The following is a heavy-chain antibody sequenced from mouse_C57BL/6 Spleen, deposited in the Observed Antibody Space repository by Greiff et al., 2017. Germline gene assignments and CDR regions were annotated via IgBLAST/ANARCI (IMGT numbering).Heavy chain of an antibody. D-gene: IGHD1-1*02. CDR2: INPGSGGP. J-gene: IGHJ3*01. CDR1: GSAFTHYL. Sequence: QVQLQQSGAELVRPGTSLTLSFTASGSAFTHYLLELVTPRPGPGLEWIGVINPGSGGPNYHEPFQGKATLTADKSSSTAYMQLSSLTSEDSAVYFCARCGGSSWFAYWGQGTLVTVSA. V-gene: IGHV1-54*01. CDR3: ARCGGSSWFAY.